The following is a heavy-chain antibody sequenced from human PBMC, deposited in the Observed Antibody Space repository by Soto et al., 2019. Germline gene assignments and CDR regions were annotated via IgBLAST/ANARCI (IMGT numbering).Heavy chain of an antibody. V-gene: IGHV5-10-1*01. J-gene: IGHJ4*02. Sequence: GESLKISCKGSGYSFAGYWITWVRQKPGKGLEWMGRIDPSDSQTYYSPSFRGHVTILVTKSITTVFLQWSSLRASDTAMYYCARQIYDSDTGPNFQYYFDSWGQGTPVTVSS. CDR2: IDPSDSQT. CDR3: ARQIYDSDTGPNFQYYFDS. CDR1: GYSFAGYW. D-gene: IGHD3-22*01.